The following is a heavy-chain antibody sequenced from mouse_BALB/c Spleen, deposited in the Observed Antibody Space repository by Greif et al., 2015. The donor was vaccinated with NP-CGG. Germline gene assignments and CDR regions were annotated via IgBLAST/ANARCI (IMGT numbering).Heavy chain of an antibody. D-gene: IGHD2-1*01. CDR1: GYTFTSYW. Sequence: VQLQQSGAELVRPGASVKLSCKASGYTFTSYWINWVKQRPGQGLEWIGNIYPSDSYTNYNQKFKDKATLTVDKSSSTAYMQLSSPTSEDSAVYYCTRWRNGIYVWYFDVWGAGTTVTVSS. CDR3: TRWRNGIYVWYFDV. CDR2: IYPSDSYT. J-gene: IGHJ1*01. V-gene: IGHV1-69*02.